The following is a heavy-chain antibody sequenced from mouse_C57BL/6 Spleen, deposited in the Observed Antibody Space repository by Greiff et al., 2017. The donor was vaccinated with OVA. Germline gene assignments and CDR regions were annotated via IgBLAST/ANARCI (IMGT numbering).Heavy chain of an antibody. Sequence: QVQLQQSGPELVKPGASVKISCKASGYAFSSSWMNWVKQRPGKGLEWIGRIYPGDGDTNYNGKFKGKATLTADKSSSTAYMQLSSLTSEDSAVYFCARSRGTAQMDYWGQGTSVTVSS. J-gene: IGHJ4*01. D-gene: IGHD3-2*02. CDR1: GYAFSSSW. CDR3: ARSRGTAQMDY. V-gene: IGHV1-82*01. CDR2: IYPGDGDT.